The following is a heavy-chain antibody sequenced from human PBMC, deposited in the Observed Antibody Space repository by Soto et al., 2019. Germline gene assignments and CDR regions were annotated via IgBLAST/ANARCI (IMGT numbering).Heavy chain of an antibody. CDR1: GFLFTDYY. CDR3: ARDLRFSSTNYFDF. J-gene: IGHJ4*02. CDR2: IDGSSDYT. V-gene: IGHV3-11*06. Sequence: QVQLVESGGGLVKPGGSLRLSCTASGFLFTDYYMSWIRQPPGKGLGWLAYIDGSSDYTNSADSVKGRFTISRDNAKNSVFLQMNNLRADDTAVYYCARDLRFSSTNYFDFWGRGTLVTVSS. D-gene: IGHD2-8*01.